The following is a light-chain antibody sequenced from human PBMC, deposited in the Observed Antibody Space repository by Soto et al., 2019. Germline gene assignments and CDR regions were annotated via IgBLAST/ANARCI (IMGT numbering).Light chain of an antibody. J-gene: IGLJ2*01. CDR3: TSYAGSNIPV. CDR1: SSDVGGYNY. Sequence: QSDLTQPPSASGSPGQSVTISCTGXSSDVGGYNYVSWYQQHPGKAPKLMIYEVIKRPSGVPDRFSGSRSGNTASLTVSGLQAEDEADYYCTSYAGSNIPVFGGGTKLTVL. CDR2: EVI. V-gene: IGLV2-8*01.